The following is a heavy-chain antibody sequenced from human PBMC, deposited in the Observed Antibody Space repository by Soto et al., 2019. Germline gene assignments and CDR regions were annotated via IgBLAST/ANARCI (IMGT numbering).Heavy chain of an antibody. CDR3: ARVLVVVAATPVSGWYGMDV. CDR2: IYPGDSDT. Sequence: GESLKISCKGSGYSFTSYWIGWVRQMPGKGLEWMGIIYPGDSDTRYSPSFQGQVTISADKSISTAYLQWSSLKASDTAMYYCARVLVVVAATPVSGWYGMDVWGQGTTVTVSS. J-gene: IGHJ6*02. D-gene: IGHD2-15*01. CDR1: GYSFTSYW. V-gene: IGHV5-51*01.